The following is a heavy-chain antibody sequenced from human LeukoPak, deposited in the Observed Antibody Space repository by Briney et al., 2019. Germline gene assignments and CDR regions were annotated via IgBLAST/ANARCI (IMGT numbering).Heavy chain of an antibody. CDR2: ISTSSSYI. V-gene: IGHV3-21*01. D-gene: IGHD3-22*01. CDR1: GFTFGSYN. Sequence: GGSLRLSCAASGFTFGSYNMNWVRQAPGKGLEWVSSISTSSSYIYYADSVKGRFTISRDNAKKSLYQQMNSLRAGDTAVYYCARDGGDYYDSSGYPFHHWGQGTLVTVSS. CDR3: ARDGGDYYDSSGYPFHH. J-gene: IGHJ1*01.